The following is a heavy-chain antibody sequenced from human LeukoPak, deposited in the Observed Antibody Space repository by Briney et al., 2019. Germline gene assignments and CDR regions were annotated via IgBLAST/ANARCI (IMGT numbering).Heavy chain of an antibody. CDR2: ISSSSSYI. CDR1: GFTFSSYS. CDR3: AREPRDYYYYMDV. Sequence: GGSLRLSXAASGFTFSSYSMNWVRQAPGKGLEWVSSISSSSSYIYYADSVKGRFTISRDNAKNSLYLQMNSLRAEDTAVYYCAREPRDYYYYMDVWGKGTTVTVS. V-gene: IGHV3-21*01. J-gene: IGHJ6*03.